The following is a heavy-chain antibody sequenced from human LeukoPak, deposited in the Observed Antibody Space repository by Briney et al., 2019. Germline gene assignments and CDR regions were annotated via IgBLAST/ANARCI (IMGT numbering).Heavy chain of an antibody. CDR2: ISGSGDST. D-gene: IGHD2-2*01. CDR1: GFTFSSFA. Sequence: GGSLRLSCAASGFTFSSFALSWVRQAPGKGLEWVSSISGSGDSTYYMESVKGRFTISRDNSENTLYLQMNSLRADDTAVYYCAKCRSLSPADAINYWGQGTLVTVSS. CDR3: AKCRSLSPADAINY. J-gene: IGHJ4*02. V-gene: IGHV3-23*01.